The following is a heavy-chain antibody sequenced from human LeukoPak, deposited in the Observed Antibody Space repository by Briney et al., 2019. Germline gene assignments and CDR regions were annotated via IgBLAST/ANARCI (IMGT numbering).Heavy chain of an antibody. CDR1: GFTFSSYS. Sequence: GGSLRLSCAASGFTFSSYSMNWVRQAPGKGLEWVSSISSSSSYIYYADSVKGRFTISRDNAKNSLYLQMNSLRAEDAAVYYCARQGITGTIDYWGQGTLVTVSS. V-gene: IGHV3-21*01. D-gene: IGHD1-7*01. J-gene: IGHJ4*02. CDR2: ISSSSSYI. CDR3: ARQGITGTIDY.